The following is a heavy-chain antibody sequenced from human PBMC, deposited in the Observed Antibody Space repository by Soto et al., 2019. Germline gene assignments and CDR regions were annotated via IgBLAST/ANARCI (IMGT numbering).Heavy chain of an antibody. CDR3: AKATRFDY. CDR2: LSKSGEST. CDR1: GLTFGIYA. V-gene: IGHV3-23*01. Sequence: GGSLRLSCAAFGLTFGIYAMNGVRQAPGKGRGWVSGLSKSGESTYYADPAKRGVTISRDNCKDTLYPQMNSLRAEHTAVYYSAKATRFDYWGQGTLVTVSS. J-gene: IGHJ4*02.